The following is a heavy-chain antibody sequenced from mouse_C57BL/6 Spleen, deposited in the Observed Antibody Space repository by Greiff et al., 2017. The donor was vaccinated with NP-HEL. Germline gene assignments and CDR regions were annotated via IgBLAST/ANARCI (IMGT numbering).Heavy chain of an antibody. CDR3: TREITTVGGQGGYLDY. J-gene: IGHJ2*01. V-gene: IGHV5-9-1*02. CDR1: GFTFSSYA. CDR2: ISSGGDYI. D-gene: IGHD1-1*01. Sequence: LVESGEGLVKPGGSLKLSCAASGFTFSSYAMSWVRQTPEKRLEWVAYISSGGDYIYYADTVKGRFTISRDNARNTLYQQRISLKSEDTAMYYCTREITTVGGQGGYLDYWGQGTTLTVSS.